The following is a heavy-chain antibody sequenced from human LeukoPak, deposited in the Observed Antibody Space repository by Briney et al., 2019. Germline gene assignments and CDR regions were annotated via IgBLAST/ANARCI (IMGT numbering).Heavy chain of an antibody. Sequence: SETLSLTCTVSGGSISSYYWSWIRQPPGKGLEWIGYIYTSGSTNYNPSLKSRVTISVDTSKNQFSLKLSSVTAADTAVYYCARQGGRFLDYYYYKDVWGKGTTVTVSS. CDR1: GGSISSYY. J-gene: IGHJ6*03. V-gene: IGHV4-4*09. CDR3: ARQGGRFLDYYYYKDV. D-gene: IGHD3-3*01. CDR2: IYTSGST.